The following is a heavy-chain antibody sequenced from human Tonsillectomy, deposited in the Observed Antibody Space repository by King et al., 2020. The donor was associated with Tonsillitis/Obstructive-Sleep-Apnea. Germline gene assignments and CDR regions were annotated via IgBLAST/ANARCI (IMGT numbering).Heavy chain of an antibody. Sequence: QLVQSGPEVKKPGTSVKVSCKASVFTCSNHALQWVRQARGQRPEWIGWIVLGSGNTDYAQEFQDRVTISRDMSTNTAYMELSSLRSDDTAVYYCAAGDFHPLLYFDYWGQGTLVFVSS. CDR3: AAGDFHPLLYFDY. J-gene: IGHJ4*02. V-gene: IGHV1-58*01. CDR1: VFTCSNHA. D-gene: IGHD2-2*02. CDR2: IVLGSGNT.